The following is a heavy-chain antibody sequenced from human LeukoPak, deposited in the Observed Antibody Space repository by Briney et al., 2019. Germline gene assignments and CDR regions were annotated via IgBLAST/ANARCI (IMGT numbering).Heavy chain of an antibody. CDR3: ARDYYDSSGYYYSGY. CDR1: GFTVSTNY. D-gene: IGHD3-22*01. V-gene: IGHV3-48*04. CDR2: ISSSSSTI. Sequence: GSLRLSCAASGFTVSTNYLSWVRQAPGKGLEWVSYISSSSSTIYYADSVKGRFTISRDNAKNSLYLQMNSLRGEDTAVYYCARDYYDSSGYYYSGYWGQGTLVTVSS. J-gene: IGHJ4*02.